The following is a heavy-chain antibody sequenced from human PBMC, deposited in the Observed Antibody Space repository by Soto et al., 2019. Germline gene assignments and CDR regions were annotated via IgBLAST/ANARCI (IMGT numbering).Heavy chain of an antibody. CDR3: ARGPTVTTKDWFEP. D-gene: IGHD4-4*01. V-gene: IGHV1-3*01. CDR1: GYTFTSYA. CDR2: INAGNGNT. J-gene: IGHJ5*02. Sequence: ASVKVSCKASGYTFTSYAMHWVRQAPGQRLEWMGWINAGNGNTKYSQRFQGRVTITRDTSAGTAYMELSSLRSEDTAVYYCARGPTVTTKDWFEPWGQGTLVTVSS.